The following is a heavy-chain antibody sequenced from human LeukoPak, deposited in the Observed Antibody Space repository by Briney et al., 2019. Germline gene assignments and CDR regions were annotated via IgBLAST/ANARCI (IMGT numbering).Heavy chain of an antibody. D-gene: IGHD3-22*01. CDR3: ARMVYDSSDSDAFHI. J-gene: IGHJ3*02. CDR2: IDWDDDK. CDR1: GFSLSTSGMS. Sequence: SGPALVKPTQTLTLTCTFSGFSLSTSGMSVSWIRQPPGKALEWLACIDWDDDKYYSTSLKTRLTISKDTSKNQVVLTMTNMDPADTATYYCARMVYDSSDSDAFHIWGPGTKVTVSS. V-gene: IGHV2-70*11.